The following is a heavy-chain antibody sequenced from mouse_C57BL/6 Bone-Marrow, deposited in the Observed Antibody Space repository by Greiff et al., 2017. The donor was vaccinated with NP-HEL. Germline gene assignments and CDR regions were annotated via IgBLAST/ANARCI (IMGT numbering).Heavy chain of an antibody. CDR2: IRSKSSNYAT. V-gene: IGHV10-3*01. D-gene: IGHD3-2*02. CDR3: VRDRRGQLRLGYFDV. CDR1: GFTFNTYA. Sequence: EVQLVESGGGLVQPKGSLKLSCAASGFTFNTYAMHWVRQAPGKGLEWVARIRSKSSNYATYYADSVKDRFTISRDDSQSMLYLQMNNLKTEDTAMYYCVRDRRGQLRLGYFDVWGTGTTVTVSS. J-gene: IGHJ1*03.